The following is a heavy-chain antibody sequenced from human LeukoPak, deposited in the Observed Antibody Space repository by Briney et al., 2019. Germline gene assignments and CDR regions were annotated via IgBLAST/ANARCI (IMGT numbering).Heavy chain of an antibody. CDR2: IWYDGGNK. CDR3: ARDVFGPYYSSSSHFDY. D-gene: IGHD6-6*01. Sequence: GRSLRLSCAASGFTFSSYGMHWVRQAPGKGLEWVAVIWYDGGNKYYADSVKGRFTISRDNSKNTLYLQMNSLRAEDTAVYYCARDVFGPYYSSSSHFDYWGQGTLVTVSS. V-gene: IGHV3-33*01. CDR1: GFTFSSYG. J-gene: IGHJ4*02.